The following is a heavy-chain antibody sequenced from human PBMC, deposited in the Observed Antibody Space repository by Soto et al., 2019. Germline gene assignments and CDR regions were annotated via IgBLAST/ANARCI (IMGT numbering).Heavy chain of an antibody. V-gene: IGHV4-31*03. CDR2: IFYSGST. CDR1: GDSISSGSYY. D-gene: IGHD3-10*01. J-gene: IGHJ4*02. CDR3: AREPLIRGVRYYFDY. Sequence: SETLSLTCTVSGDSISSGSYYWTWVRQRPGTGLEWMGYIFYSGSTSYNPSLRSRLSMSVDTSKNEFSLKLSSVTAADTTVYYCAREPLIRGVRYYFDYWGRGTLVTVSS.